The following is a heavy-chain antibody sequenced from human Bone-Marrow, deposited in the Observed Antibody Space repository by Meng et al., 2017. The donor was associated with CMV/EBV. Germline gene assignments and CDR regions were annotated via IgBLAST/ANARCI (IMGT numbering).Heavy chain of an antibody. D-gene: IGHD2-2*02. CDR2: IIPIFGTA. J-gene: IGHJ5*02. CDR3: ARGGCSSTSCYTYWFDP. Sequence: SVKVSCKASGGTFSSYAISWVRQAPGQGLEWMGGIIPIFGTANYAQKFKGRVTITTDESTSTAYMELSSLRSEDTAVYYCARGGCSSTSCYTYWFDPWGQGTLVTVSS. V-gene: IGHV1-69*05. CDR1: GGTFSSYA.